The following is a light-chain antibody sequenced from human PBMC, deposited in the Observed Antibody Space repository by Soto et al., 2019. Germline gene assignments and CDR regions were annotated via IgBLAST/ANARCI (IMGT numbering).Light chain of an antibody. J-gene: IGKJ3*01. V-gene: IGKV1-39*01. CDR1: QSITSY. Sequence: DIEMTQSPSSLSASVGDTVTITCRASQSITSYLNWYQKKPGKAPKLLIFASSSLQSGVPSRFGGSTSGTDFALTISNLQPEDFATYYCQQSYSSPFTFGPGTKVDIK. CDR2: ASS. CDR3: QQSYSSPFT.